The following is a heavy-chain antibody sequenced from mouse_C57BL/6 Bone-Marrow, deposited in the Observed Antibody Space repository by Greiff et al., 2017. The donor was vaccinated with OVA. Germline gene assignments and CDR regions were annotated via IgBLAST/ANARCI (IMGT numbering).Heavy chain of an antibody. V-gene: IGHV1-22*01. D-gene: IGHD2-13*01. CDR2: INPNNGGT. CDR3: ARDYYYYAMDY. Sequence: EVHLVESGPELVKPGASVKMSCKASGYTFTDYNMHWVKQSHGKSLEWIGYINPNNGGTSYNQKFKGKATLTVNKSSSTAYMELRSLTSEDSAVYYCARDYYYYAMDYWGQGTSVTVSS. J-gene: IGHJ4*01. CDR1: GYTFTDYN.